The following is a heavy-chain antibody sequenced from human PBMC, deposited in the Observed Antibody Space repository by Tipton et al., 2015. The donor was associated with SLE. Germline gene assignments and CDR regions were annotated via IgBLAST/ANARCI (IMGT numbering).Heavy chain of an antibody. CDR3: AISPEAVAGDAAFDI. J-gene: IGHJ3*02. D-gene: IGHD6-19*01. V-gene: IGHV4-34*01. CDR1: GGSFSGYY. CDR2: INHSGST. Sequence: LRLSCAVYGGSFSGYYWSWIRQPPGKRLEWIGEINHSGSTNYNPSLKSRVTISVDTSKNQFSLNLSSVTAADTAVYYCAISPEAVAGDAAFDIWGQGTMVTVSS.